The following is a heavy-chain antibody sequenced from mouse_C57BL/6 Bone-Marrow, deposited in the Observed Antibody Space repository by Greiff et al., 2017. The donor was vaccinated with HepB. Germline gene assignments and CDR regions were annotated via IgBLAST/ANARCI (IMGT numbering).Heavy chain of an antibody. D-gene: IGHD3-2*02. CDR2: IDPSDSYT. V-gene: IGHV1-59*01. Sequence: QVQLQQPGAELVRPGTSVKLSCKASGYTFTSYWMHWVKQRPGQGLEWIGVIDPSDSYTNYNQKFKGKATLTVDTSSSTAYMQLSSLTSEDSAVYYCARAVEVRLGYFDYWGQGTTLTVSS. CDR1: GYTFTSYW. CDR3: ARAVEVRLGYFDY. J-gene: IGHJ2*01.